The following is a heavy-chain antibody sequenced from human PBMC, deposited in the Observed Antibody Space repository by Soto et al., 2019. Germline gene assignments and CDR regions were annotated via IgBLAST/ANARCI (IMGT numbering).Heavy chain of an antibody. D-gene: IGHD3-10*01. CDR1: GFTLGRYG. J-gene: IGHJ4*02. CDR2: VSPNGQGI. CDR3: AKDRDYPRDYFHY. V-gene: IGHV3-23*01. Sequence: RLSCAASGFTLGRYGMSWVRQAAGKGLEWVSAVSPNGQGIYYADSVRGRFTISRDFSKNTVFLHMDSLRAEDTAVYYCAKDRDYPRDYFHYWGQGTLVTVSS.